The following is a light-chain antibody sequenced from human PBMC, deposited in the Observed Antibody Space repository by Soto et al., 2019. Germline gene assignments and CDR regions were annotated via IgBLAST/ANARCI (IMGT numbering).Light chain of an antibody. CDR1: QSVSSN. CDR3: QQYNNWPPIT. Sequence: IVLTQSPGTLSLSPGKRATLSCLASQSVSSNSAWYQQKPGQAPRLLIYGASTRATGIPARFSGSGSGTEFTLTISSLQSEDFAVYYCQQYNNWPPITFGQGTRLEIK. J-gene: IGKJ5*01. V-gene: IGKV3-15*01. CDR2: GAS.